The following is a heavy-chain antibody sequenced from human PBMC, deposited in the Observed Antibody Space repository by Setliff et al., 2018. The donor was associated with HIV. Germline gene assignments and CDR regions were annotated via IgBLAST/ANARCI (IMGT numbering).Heavy chain of an antibody. Sequence: PGGSLRLSCEASGFSFDDYCMNWVRQAPGKGLEWVSYISSKRTSIYYADSVKGRFTISRDNSKNTLFLRMSSLRPEDTAVYYCARDCRVGWVFTYGMDVWGQGTLVTVSS. CDR1: GFSFDDYC. CDR2: ISSKRTSI. V-gene: IGHV3-48*01. CDR3: ARDCRVGWVFTYGMDV. D-gene: IGHD6-13*01. J-gene: IGHJ6*02.